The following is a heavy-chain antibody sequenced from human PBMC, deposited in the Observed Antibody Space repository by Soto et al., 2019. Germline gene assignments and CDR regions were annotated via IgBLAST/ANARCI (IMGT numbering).Heavy chain of an antibody. CDR3: ARDRLGRGYSYGSTLDY. V-gene: IGHV1-69*13. Sequence: SVKVSCKASGGTFSSYAISWVRQAPGQGLEWMGGIIPIFGTANYAQKFQGRVTITADESTSTAYMELSSLRSEDTAVYYCARDRLGRGYSYGSTLDYWGQGTLVTV. J-gene: IGHJ4*02. D-gene: IGHD5-18*01. CDR1: GGTFSSYA. CDR2: IIPIFGTA.